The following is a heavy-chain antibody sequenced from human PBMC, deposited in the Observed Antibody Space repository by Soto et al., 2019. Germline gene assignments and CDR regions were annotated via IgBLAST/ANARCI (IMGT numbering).Heavy chain of an antibody. Sequence: SETLSLTCTVSGGSISSYYWSWIRQPPGKGLEWIGYIYYSGSTNYNPSLKSRVTISVDTSKNQFSLKLSSVTAADTAVYYCARERRVDYGMDVWGQGTTVTVSS. CDR1: GGSISSYY. V-gene: IGHV4-59*01. CDR2: IYYSGST. J-gene: IGHJ6*02. D-gene: IGHD2-15*01. CDR3: ARERRVDYGMDV.